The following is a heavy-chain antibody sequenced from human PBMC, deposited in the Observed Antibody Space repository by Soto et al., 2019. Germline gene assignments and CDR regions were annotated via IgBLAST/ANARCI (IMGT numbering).Heavy chain of an antibody. V-gene: IGHV1-69*02. J-gene: IGHJ3*02. CDR2: IIPILGIA. D-gene: IGHD2-21*02. CDR3: ARAGYVVTAIRLHDAFDI. CDR1: GGTFSSYT. Sequence: QVQLVQSGAEVKKPGSSVKVSCKASGGTFSSYTISWVRQAPGQGLEWMGRIIPILGIANYAQKFQGRVTITADKSTSTAYMELSSLRSEDTAVYYCARAGYVVTAIRLHDAFDIWGHGTMVTVSS.